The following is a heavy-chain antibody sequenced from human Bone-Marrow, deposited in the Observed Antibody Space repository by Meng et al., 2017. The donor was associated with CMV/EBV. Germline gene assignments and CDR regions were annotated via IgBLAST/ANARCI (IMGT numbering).Heavy chain of an antibody. CDR3: ARSAFEIVPAATGY. D-gene: IGHD2-2*01. J-gene: IGHJ4*02. CDR2: IYYSGST. CDR1: GGSISSSSYY. V-gene: IGHV4-39*07. Sequence: LRLSCTVSGGSISSSSYYWGWIRQPPGKGLEWIGSIYYSGSTYYNPSLKSRVTISVDTSKNQFSLKLSSVTAADTAVYYCARSAFEIVPAATGYWGQGTLVTVSS.